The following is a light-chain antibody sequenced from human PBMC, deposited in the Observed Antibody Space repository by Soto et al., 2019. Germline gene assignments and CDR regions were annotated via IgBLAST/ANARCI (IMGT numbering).Light chain of an antibody. Sequence: EIVLTQSPATLSLSPGERAALSCRASQSVSTYLAWYQQQPGQAPRLLIYDASDRATGIPARFSGSGSGTDFTLTISSLEPEDSAVYYCQQRSNWPPTFGGGTEVDIK. CDR3: QQRSNWPPT. CDR2: DAS. CDR1: QSVSTY. J-gene: IGKJ4*01. V-gene: IGKV3-11*01.